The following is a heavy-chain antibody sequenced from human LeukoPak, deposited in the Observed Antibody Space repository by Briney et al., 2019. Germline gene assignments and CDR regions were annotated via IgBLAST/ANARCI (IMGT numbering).Heavy chain of an antibody. D-gene: IGHD2-15*01. CDR1: GFTFSTYW. J-gene: IGHJ4*02. CDR2: INQGGSEK. Sequence: GGSLRLSCAASGFTFSTYWMSWVRQAPGKGLEWVANINQGGSEKYYVDSVKGRLTISRDNAKNSLDLQVNSLRGEDTAVYLCARGYCSGGSCYGGVFDYWGQGTLVTVSS. V-gene: IGHV3-7*01. CDR3: ARGYCSGGSCYGGVFDY.